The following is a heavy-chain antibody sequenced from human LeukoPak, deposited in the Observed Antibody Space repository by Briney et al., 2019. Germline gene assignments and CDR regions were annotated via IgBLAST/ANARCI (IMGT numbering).Heavy chain of an antibody. Sequence: SETLSLTCAVYGGSFRGNYWSWIRQPPGKGLEWIGEINHSGSTNSNPSLNRRVTISADTSKNQFSLKLSSVTAADTAVYYCARRGGGYYPYYFDHWGQGTLVTVSS. J-gene: IGHJ4*02. D-gene: IGHD3-22*01. CDR1: GGSFRGNY. V-gene: IGHV4-34*01. CDR3: ARRGGGYYPYYFDH. CDR2: INHSGST.